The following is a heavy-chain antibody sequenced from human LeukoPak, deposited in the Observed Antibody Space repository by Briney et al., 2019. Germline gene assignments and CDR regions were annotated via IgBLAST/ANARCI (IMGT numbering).Heavy chain of an antibody. CDR1: GFSVSSSH. Sequence: GGSLRLSCAASGFSVSSSHMSWVRQAPGKGLEWVSVIYSGGTTYYADSVEGRFTISRDNSKNTLDLQMNSLRAEDTAVYYCARGTHCSSTSCSVYWGQGTLVTVSS. V-gene: IGHV3-53*01. CDR3: ARGTHCSSTSCSVY. D-gene: IGHD2-2*01. CDR2: IYSGGTT. J-gene: IGHJ4*02.